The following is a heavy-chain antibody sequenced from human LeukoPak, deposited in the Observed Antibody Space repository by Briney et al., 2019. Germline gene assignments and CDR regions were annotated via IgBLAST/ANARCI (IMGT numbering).Heavy chain of an antibody. CDR1: GGTFSSYA. CDR2: IIPIFGTA. J-gene: IGHJ4*02. CDR3: GSKYYYDSSGSFDY. D-gene: IGHD3-22*01. Sequence: GASVKVSCKASGGTFSSYAISWVRQAPGQGLEWMGRIIPIFGTANYAQKFQGRVTITTDESTSTAYMELSSLRSEDTAVYYCGSKYYYDSSGSFDYWGQGTLVTVSS. V-gene: IGHV1-69*05.